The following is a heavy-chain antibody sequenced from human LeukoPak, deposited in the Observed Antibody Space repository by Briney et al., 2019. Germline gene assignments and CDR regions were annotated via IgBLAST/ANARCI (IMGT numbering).Heavy chain of an antibody. J-gene: IGHJ4*02. V-gene: IGHV3-15*01. CDR3: TTDSESRHLWIQLWWTLDY. Sequence: PGGSLRLSCAASGFTFSNAWMSWVRQAPGKGLEWVGRIKSKTDGGTTDYAAPVKGRFTISRDDSKNTLYLQMNSLKTEDTAVYYCTTDSESRHLWIQLWWTLDYWGQGTLVTVSS. CDR2: IKSKTDGGTT. CDR1: GFTFSNAW. D-gene: IGHD5-18*01.